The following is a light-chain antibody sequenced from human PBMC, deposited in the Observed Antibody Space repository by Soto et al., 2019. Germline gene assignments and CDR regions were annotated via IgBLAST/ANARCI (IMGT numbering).Light chain of an antibody. CDR3: QVWDSSSDLVV. Sequence: SYELTQPPSVSVAPGQTARLTCGGSDIGRKSVHWYQQKPGQAPVLVVYDDSDRPSGIPERFSGSNSGNTATLTISRVEAGDEADYYCQVWDSSSDLVVFGGGTKVTVL. J-gene: IGLJ2*01. CDR1: DIGRKS. CDR2: DDS. V-gene: IGLV3-21*02.